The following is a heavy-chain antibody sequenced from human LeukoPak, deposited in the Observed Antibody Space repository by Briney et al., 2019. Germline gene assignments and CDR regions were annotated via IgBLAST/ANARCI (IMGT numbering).Heavy chain of an antibody. V-gene: IGHV1-2*06. CDR1: GYTFTGYY. CDR2: INPNSGGT. J-gene: IGHJ4*02. Sequence: GASVKVSCKASGYTFTGYYMHWVRQAPGQGLEWMGRINPNSGGTNYAQKFQGRVTMTRDTSISTAYMELSRLRSDDTAVYYCASSIEMATITFDYWGQGTLVTVSS. CDR3: ASSIEMATITFDY. D-gene: IGHD5-24*01.